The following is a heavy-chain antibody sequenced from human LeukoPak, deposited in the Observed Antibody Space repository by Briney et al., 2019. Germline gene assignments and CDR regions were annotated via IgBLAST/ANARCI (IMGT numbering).Heavy chain of an antibody. CDR2: IKQDGSAK. J-gene: IGHJ3*02. D-gene: IGHD2-8*01. CDR3: ARVNPLMAPGAVDI. Sequence: GSLRLSCAASGFTFSSYWMTWVRQASGKGLAWVANIKQDGSAKYYMDSVKGRFTISRDNAKNSLYLQMNSLGVEDTAVYYCARVNPLMAPGAVDIWGQGTKVAVSS. V-gene: IGHV3-7*01. CDR1: GFTFSSYW.